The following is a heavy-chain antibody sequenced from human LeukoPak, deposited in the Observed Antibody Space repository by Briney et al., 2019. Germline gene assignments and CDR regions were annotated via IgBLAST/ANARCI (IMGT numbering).Heavy chain of an antibody. Sequence: GGSLRLSCAASGFTFSRSGKHWVRQAPGKGLEWVTFIGYDGSKIYYADSVKGRFTISRDNSKNTLYLQMNSLRAADTAVYYCAKEGRGGFDIWGQGTMVTVSS. CDR3: AKEGRGGFDI. V-gene: IGHV3-30*02. CDR1: GFTFSRSG. J-gene: IGHJ3*02. D-gene: IGHD3-16*01. CDR2: IGYDGSKI.